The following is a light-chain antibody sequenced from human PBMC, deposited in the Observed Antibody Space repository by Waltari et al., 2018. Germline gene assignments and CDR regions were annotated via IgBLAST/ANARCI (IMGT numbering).Light chain of an antibody. CDR1: SSNIRSNH. CDR3: AAWDDSLSGWV. V-gene: IGLV1-47*01. J-gene: IGLJ3*02. Sequence: QSVLTQPPSVSGTPGQRVTISCSGSSSNIRSNHVQWYQHLPGTAPKLLNYRNKQRPSGVPDRFSGSKSGTSASLAISGLRSEDEADYYCAAWDDSLSGWVFGGGPKLTVL. CDR2: RNK.